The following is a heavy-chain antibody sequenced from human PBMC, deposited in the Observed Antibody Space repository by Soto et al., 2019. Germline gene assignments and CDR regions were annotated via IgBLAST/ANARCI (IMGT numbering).Heavy chain of an antibody. CDR3: ARRDTSGFLRYFDN. J-gene: IGHJ4*02. CDR2: IVPNVGTV. D-gene: IGHD3-3*01. CDR1: GGTLSSFINYP. Sequence: SVKVSFKASGGTLSSFINYPINWVRQAPGQGLEWMGGIVPNVGTVNYAQKFQGRVTITADKSTGTAYMEVSSLRSEDTALYYCARRDTSGFLRYFDNWGQGTLVTVSS. V-gene: IGHV1-69*06.